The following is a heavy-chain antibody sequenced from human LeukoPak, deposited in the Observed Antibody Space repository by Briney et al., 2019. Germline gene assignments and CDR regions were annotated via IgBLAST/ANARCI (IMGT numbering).Heavy chain of an antibody. V-gene: IGHV1-69*06. CDR3: ARAPAAALARYYYYYYMDV. CDR2: IIPIFGTA. D-gene: IGHD6-13*01. Sequence: ASVKVSCKASGGTFSSYAISWGRQAPGQGLEWRGGIIPIFGTANYAQKFQGRVTITADKSTSTAYMELSSLRSEDTAVYYCARAPAAALARYYYYYYMDVWGKGTTVTVSS. J-gene: IGHJ6*03. CDR1: GGTFSSYA.